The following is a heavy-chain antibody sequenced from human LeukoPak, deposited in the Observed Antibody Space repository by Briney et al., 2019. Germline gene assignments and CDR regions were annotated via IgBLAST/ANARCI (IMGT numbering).Heavy chain of an antibody. V-gene: IGHV1-69*01. J-gene: IGHJ4*02. CDR3: AREGRAGPTVLLDY. Sequence: SVKVSCKASGGTFSSYAISWVRQAPGQGLEWMGGIIPIFGTANYAQKFQGRVTITADESTSTAYMELSSLRSEDTAVYYCAREGRAGPTVLLDYWGQGTLVTVSS. CDR1: GGTFSSYA. CDR2: IIPIFGTA. D-gene: IGHD1-7*01.